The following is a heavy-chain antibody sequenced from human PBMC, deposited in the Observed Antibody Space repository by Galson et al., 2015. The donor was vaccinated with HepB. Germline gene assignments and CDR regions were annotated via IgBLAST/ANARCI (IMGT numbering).Heavy chain of an antibody. CDR1: GFTFSSYV. CDR2: ISVSGGST. V-gene: IGHV3-23*01. J-gene: IGHJ4*02. Sequence: SLRLSCAASGFTFSSYVMSWVRQAPGKGLEWVSSISVSGGSTYHADSVKGRFTISRDNSKNTLYLQMNSLRVEDTAVYYCAREPTYTYGTGRGYYFHYCGQGTLVTVS. CDR3: AREPTYTYGTGRGYYFHY. D-gene: IGHD3-10*01.